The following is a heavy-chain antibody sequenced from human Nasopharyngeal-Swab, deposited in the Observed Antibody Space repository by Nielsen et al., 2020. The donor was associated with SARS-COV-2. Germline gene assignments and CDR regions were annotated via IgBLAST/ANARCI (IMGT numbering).Heavy chain of an antibody. CDR1: GGTFSSYA. CDR2: IIPIFGTA. V-gene: IGHV1-69*13. J-gene: IGHJ4*02. Sequence: SVKVSYKASGGTFSSYAISWVRQAPGQGLEWMGGIIPIFGTANYAQKFQGRVTITADESTSTAYMELSSLRSEDTAVYYCARVPRRGVIAYFDYWGQGTLVTVSS. CDR3: ARVPRRGVIAYFDY. D-gene: IGHD3-16*02.